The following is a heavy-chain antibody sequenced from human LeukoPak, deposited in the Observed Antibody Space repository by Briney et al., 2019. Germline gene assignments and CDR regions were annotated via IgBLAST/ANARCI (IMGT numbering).Heavy chain of an antibody. V-gene: IGHV4-34*01. J-gene: IGHJ3*02. Sequence: PSETLSLTCAVYGGSFSGYYWSCIRQPPGKGLEWIGEINHSGSTNYNPSLKSRVTISVDTSKNQFSLKLSSVTAADTAVYYCARGFYDILTGPSGHDAFDIWGQGTMVTVSS. CDR1: GGSFSGYY. D-gene: IGHD3-9*01. CDR2: INHSGST. CDR3: ARGFYDILTGPSGHDAFDI.